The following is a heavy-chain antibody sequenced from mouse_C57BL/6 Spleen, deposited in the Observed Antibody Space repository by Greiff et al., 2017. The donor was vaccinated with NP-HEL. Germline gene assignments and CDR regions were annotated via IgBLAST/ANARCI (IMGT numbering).Heavy chain of an antibody. D-gene: IGHD6-2*01. CDR2: IDPENGDT. J-gene: IGHJ2*01. Sequence: VQLQQSGAELVRPGASVKLSCTASGFNIKDDYMHWVKQRPEQGLEWIGWIDPENGDTEYASKFQGKATITADTSSNTAYLQLSSLTSEDTAVYYCTTFGLDYWGQGTTLTVSS. CDR1: GFNIKDDY. V-gene: IGHV14-4*01. CDR3: TTFGLDY.